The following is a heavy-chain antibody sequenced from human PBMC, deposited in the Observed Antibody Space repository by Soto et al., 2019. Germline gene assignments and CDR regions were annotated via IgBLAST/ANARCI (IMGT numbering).Heavy chain of an antibody. J-gene: IGHJ4*02. Sequence: QVQLVQSGAEVKKPGSSVKVSCKASGGTFSSYSINWVRQAPGQGLEWMGEIIPIFGTANYAQKFQGRVTITADESTSTAYMELRSLRSEGTAVYYCARDGGRHSGGIDYWGQGNLVTVSS. CDR1: GGTFSSYS. CDR3: ARDGGRHSGGIDY. D-gene: IGHD1-26*01. V-gene: IGHV1-69*01. CDR2: IIPIFGTA.